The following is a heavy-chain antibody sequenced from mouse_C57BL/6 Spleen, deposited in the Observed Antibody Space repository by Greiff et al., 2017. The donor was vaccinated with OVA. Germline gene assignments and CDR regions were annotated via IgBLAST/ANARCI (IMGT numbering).Heavy chain of an antibody. CDR1: GFTFTDYY. Sequence: EVQLVESGGGLVQPGGSLSLSCAASGFTFTDYYMSWVRQPPGKALEWLGFIRNKANGYTTEYSASVKGRFTISRDNSQSILYLQMNALRAEDSATYYCARWERVFAYWGQGTLVTVSA. V-gene: IGHV7-3*01. J-gene: IGHJ3*01. CDR3: ARWERVFAY. CDR2: IRNKANGYTT.